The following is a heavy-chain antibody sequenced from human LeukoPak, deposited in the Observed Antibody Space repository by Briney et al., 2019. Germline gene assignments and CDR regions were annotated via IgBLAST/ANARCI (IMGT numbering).Heavy chain of an antibody. J-gene: IGHJ4*02. V-gene: IGHV3-7*01. D-gene: IGHD3-10*01. CDR3: AREATRGFFDS. CDR1: GFTFSSDW. CDR2: INLDGRET. Sequence: GRSLRPSCAAAGFTFSSDWMSCARQAPGKGREWVADINLDGRETTYADSVKGRFTISRAKATNSLNLHMICLRAEDTAVYECAREATRGFFDSWGQGTMVTVSS.